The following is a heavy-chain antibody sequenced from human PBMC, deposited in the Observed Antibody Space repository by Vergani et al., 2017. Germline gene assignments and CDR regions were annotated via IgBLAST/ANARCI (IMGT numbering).Heavy chain of an antibody. CDR2: ISYDGSKT. CDR1: GFKFSQFG. V-gene: IGHV3-33*05. Sequence: QVQLVESGGGVVQPGTSLRLSCEASGFKFSQFGMHWVRQGPGKGLEWVAFISYDGSKTQYADSEKGRVTISRDNSKNTVGLEMSSLRVDDTATYYCARDYLDFSGSGSPYYFDHWGQGTQVTVSS. CDR3: ARDYLDFSGSGSPYYFDH. J-gene: IGHJ4*02. D-gene: IGHD3-10*01.